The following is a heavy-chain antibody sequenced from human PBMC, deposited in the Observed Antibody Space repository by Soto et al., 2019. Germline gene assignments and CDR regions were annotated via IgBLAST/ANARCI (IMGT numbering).Heavy chain of an antibody. J-gene: IGHJ5*02. V-gene: IGHV3-48*01. Sequence: GGSLRLSCAASGFTFSSYSMNWVRQAPGKGLEWVSYISSSSSTIYYADSVKGRFTISRDNAKNSLYLQMNSLRAEDTAVYYCARTQIGYCSGGSCYGWFDPWGQGTLVTVSS. CDR2: ISSSSSTI. CDR1: GFTFSSYS. CDR3: ARTQIGYCSGGSCYGWFDP. D-gene: IGHD2-15*01.